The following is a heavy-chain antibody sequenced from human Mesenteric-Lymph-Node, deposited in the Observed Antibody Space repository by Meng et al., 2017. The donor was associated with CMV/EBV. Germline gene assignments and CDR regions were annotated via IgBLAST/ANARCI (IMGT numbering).Heavy chain of an antibody. V-gene: IGHV5-51*01. D-gene: IGHD1-7*01. Sequence: GESLKISCKGSGYSFTNYWIGWVRQMPGKGLEWMGIIHPDDSDTRYSPSFQGQVTISADKSISTAYLQWSSLKASDTAMFYCARQTTAGAILDYWGQGTLVTVSS. CDR3: ARQTTAGAILDY. CDR2: IHPDDSDT. J-gene: IGHJ4*02. CDR1: GYSFTNYW.